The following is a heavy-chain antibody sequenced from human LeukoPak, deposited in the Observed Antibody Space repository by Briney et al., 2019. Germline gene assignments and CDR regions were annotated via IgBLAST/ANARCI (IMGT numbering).Heavy chain of an antibody. D-gene: IGHD3-10*02. V-gene: IGHV3-23*01. CDR3: AELGITMIGGV. Sequence: PGGSLRLSCAASGFTFSSYAMSWVRQAPGKGLEWVSGINGNGDSTYYADSVKGRFTISRDNAKNSLYLQMNSLRAEDTAVYYCAELGITMIGGVWGKGTTVTISS. CDR1: GFTFSSYA. CDR2: INGNGDST. J-gene: IGHJ6*04.